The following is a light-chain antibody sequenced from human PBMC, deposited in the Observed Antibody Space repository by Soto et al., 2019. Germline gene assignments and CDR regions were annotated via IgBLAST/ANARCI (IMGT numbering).Light chain of an antibody. CDR3: SSWDDSLDGPV. V-gene: IGLV1-44*01. Sequence: QAVVTQPPSASATPEQTVTISCSGRYSNIGSNFVSWYQRLPGTAPKLLIYSINQRPSGVPDRFSGSKSGTSASLTISGLQSEDEADYFCSSWDDSLDGPVFGGGTKLTVL. CDR1: YSNIGSNF. J-gene: IGLJ3*02. CDR2: SIN.